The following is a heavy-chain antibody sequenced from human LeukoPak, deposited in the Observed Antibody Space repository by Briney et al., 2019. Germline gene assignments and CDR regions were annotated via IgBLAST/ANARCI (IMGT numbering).Heavy chain of an antibody. CDR2: INHRGSS. Sequence: PSDTLSLTCGVFGGSFSGYYWTWLRQPPGKGLEWIGQINHRGSSNYNPSLRSRFTLSVDTSKTQFSLKLTSVTGADTAVYYCARDKFCSDTVSCNIGLFDFWGQGALVTVSS. CDR3: ARDKFCSDTVSCNIGLFDF. CDR1: GGSFSGYY. V-gene: IGHV4-34*01. D-gene: IGHD2-15*01. J-gene: IGHJ4*02.